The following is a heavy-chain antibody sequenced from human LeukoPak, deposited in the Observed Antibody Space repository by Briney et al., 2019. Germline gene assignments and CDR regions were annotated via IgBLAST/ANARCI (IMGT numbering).Heavy chain of an antibody. V-gene: IGHV1-69*06. CDR1: GGTFSSYA. D-gene: IGHD1-26*01. CDR3: AIAVGGNNIWFES. Sequence: ASVKVSCKASGGTFSSYAISWVRQAPGQGLEWMGGIIPLTGTPVYAQTFQDRVTITADISTRTAYLELNTLRSEDTAIHYCAIAVGGNNIWFESWGQGTLVTVSS. J-gene: IGHJ5*01. CDR2: IIPLTGTP.